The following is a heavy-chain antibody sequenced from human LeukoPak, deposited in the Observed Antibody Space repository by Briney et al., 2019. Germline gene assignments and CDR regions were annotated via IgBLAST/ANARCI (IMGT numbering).Heavy chain of an antibody. CDR3: AGTGILTGYYPIYYLDS. V-gene: IGHV4-39*02. CDR1: GGSISSSSYY. CDR2: IYYRGST. J-gene: IGHJ4*02. Sequence: SETLSLTCTVSGGSISSSSYYWGWIRQPPGKGLEWIGSIYYRGSTFYNPSLKSRVSMSVDTSKNHFSLKLRSVSAADTAVYYCAGTGILTGYYPIYYLDSWGQGTLVTVSS. D-gene: IGHD3-9*01.